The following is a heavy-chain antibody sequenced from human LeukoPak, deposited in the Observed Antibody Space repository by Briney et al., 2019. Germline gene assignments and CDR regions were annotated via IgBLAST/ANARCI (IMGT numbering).Heavy chain of an antibody. CDR1: GGSISSGGYY. J-gene: IGHJ6*02. Sequence: SETLSLTCAVSGGSISSGGYYWSWVRQHPGKGLEWIGYIYYSGSTYYNPSRKSRVTISVDTSKNQFSLKLSSVTAADTAVYYCARAATGNCSGGSCYSEYHYYYGMDVWGQGTTVTVSS. V-gene: IGHV4-31*11. CDR3: ARAATGNCSGGSCYSEYHYYYGMDV. CDR2: IYYSGST. D-gene: IGHD2-15*01.